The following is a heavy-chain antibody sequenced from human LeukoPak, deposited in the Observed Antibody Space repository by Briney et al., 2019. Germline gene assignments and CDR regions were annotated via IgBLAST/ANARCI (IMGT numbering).Heavy chain of an antibody. J-gene: IGHJ3*02. V-gene: IGHV3-73*01. CDR1: GFTFSGSA. CDR3: ARDRTGYYYDSSGYYFDAFDI. D-gene: IGHD3-22*01. Sequence: GGSLRLSCAASGFTFSGSAMQWVRQAAGKGREWVGRIRSKANSYATAYAAGGKGNVTIYRDDKKNRAYLQRNSLKTEYTAVYYCARDRTGYYYDSSGYYFDAFDIWGQGTMVTVSS. CDR2: IRSKANSYAT.